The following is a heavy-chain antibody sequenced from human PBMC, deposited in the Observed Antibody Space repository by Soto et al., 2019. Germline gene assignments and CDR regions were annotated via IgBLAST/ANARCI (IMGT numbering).Heavy chain of an antibody. CDR2: ITSSSSYI. CDR1: GCTFSNYE. V-gene: IGHV3-21*01. D-gene: IGHD2-15*01. CDR3: ARDPRCSGGACHNYFDY. Sequence: PGGSLRLSCAASGCTFSNYEMHWVRQAPGKGLEWVSSITSSSSYIYYADSVKGRFTISRDNAKNSLYLQMNSLRAEDTAVYYCARDPRCSGGACHNYFDYWGQGTLVTVS. J-gene: IGHJ4*02.